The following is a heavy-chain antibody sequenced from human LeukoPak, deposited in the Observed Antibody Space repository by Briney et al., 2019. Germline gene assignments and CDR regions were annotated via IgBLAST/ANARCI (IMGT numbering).Heavy chain of an antibody. CDR3: ARNRWLDC. V-gene: IGHV1-46*01. CDR2: INPSGGST. CDR1: GYTFTSYY. Sequence: GASVKVSCRASGYTFTSYYMHWVRQAPGQGLEWMGIINPSGGSTTYAQKFQDRVTMTRDMSTSTVYMELSSLRSEDTAVYYCARNRWLDCWGQGTLVTVPS. J-gene: IGHJ4*02. D-gene: IGHD5-24*01.